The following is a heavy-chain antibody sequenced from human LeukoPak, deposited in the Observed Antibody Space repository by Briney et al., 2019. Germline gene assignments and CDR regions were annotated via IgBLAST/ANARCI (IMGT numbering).Heavy chain of an antibody. CDR3: AKPYYDFWSAYSGGGSMNV. V-gene: IGHV3-30*18. D-gene: IGHD3-3*01. J-gene: IGHJ6*02. CDR2: ISFGGSNK. Sequence: PGGSLRLSCAASGFTFSYYGMHWVRQAPGKGLEWVAFISFGGSNKYYADSVKGRFAISRDNSENTLYLRMNSLRAEDTALYYCAKPYYDFWSAYSGGGSMNVWGQGTTVTVSS. CDR1: GFTFSYYG.